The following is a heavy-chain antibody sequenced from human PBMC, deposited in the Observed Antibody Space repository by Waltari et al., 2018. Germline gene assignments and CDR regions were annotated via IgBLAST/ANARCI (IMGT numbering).Heavy chain of an antibody. CDR1: GGSISSSSYY. CDR2: IYYIGST. V-gene: IGHV4-39*02. D-gene: IGHD6-19*01. J-gene: IGHJ4*02. Sequence: QLQLQESGPGLVKPSETLSLTCTVSGGSISSSSYYWGWIRQPPGKGLEWIGSIYYIGSTYYNPSLKSRVTISVDTSKNQFSLKLSSVTAADTAVYYCARDSSSGPSFDYWGQGTLVTVSS. CDR3: ARDSSSGPSFDY.